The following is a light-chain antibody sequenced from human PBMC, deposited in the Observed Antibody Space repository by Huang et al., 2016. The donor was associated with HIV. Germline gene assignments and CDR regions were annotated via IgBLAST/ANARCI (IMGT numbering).Light chain of an antibody. V-gene: IGKV1-39*01. Sequence: DIEMTQSPSSLSASVGDTVTMTCRASQNINKYLNWYQQKVGKAPQLIISVVSNLKEGVPLRFSGSKSGTNFTLTIKNHQPDDFATYYCKQSFTTVPYTFAQGTKLEIK. J-gene: IGKJ2*01. CDR3: KQSFTTVPYT. CDR1: QNINKY. CDR2: VVS.